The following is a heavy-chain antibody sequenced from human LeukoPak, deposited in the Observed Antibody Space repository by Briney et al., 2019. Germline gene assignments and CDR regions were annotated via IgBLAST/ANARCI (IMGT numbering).Heavy chain of an antibody. Sequence: SETLSLTCTISGGSISDNYWSWLRQPPGKGLEWIGYIYYSGTTNYNPSLKSRVTISVDTSKKQFSLKLSSVTAADTAVYYCARGAGWYYYWGQGTLVTVSS. CDR2: IYYSGTT. CDR3: ARGAGWYYY. V-gene: IGHV4-59*01. D-gene: IGHD6-19*01. J-gene: IGHJ4*02. CDR1: GGSISDNY.